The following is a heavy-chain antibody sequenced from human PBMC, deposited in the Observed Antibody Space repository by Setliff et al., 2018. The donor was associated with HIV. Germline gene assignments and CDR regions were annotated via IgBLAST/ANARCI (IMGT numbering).Heavy chain of an antibody. Sequence: SETLSLTCAVYGGSFSDHYWSWIRQPPGKGLEWIGEINHSGSTNYNSSLKSRVTMSVDTSKNQFSLKLNSVTAADTAVYYCTRARSLITVRRSFDYWGQGTQVTVSS. CDR3: TRARSLITVRRSFDY. CDR2: INHSGST. V-gene: IGHV4-34*01. CDR1: GGSFSDHY. J-gene: IGHJ4*02. D-gene: IGHD6-6*01.